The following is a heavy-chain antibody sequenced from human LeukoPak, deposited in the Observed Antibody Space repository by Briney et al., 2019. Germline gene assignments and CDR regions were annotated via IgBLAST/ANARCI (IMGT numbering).Heavy chain of an antibody. CDR3: ARDHFDDSSGYYLFDY. V-gene: IGHV4-30-4*01. Sequence: SETLSLTCTVSGGSISSGDYYWSWLRQPPGRGLGWIGYIYYSGSTYYNPSLKSRVTISVDTSKNQFSLKLSSVTAADTAVYYCARDHFDDSSGYYLFDYWGQGTLVTVSS. J-gene: IGHJ4*02. CDR1: GGSISSGDYY. CDR2: IYYSGST. D-gene: IGHD3-22*01.